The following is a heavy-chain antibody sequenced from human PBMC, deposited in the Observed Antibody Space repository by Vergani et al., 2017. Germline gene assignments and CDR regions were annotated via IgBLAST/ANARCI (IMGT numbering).Heavy chain of an antibody. CDR3: ARGDYGILTGYRY. D-gene: IGHD3-9*01. CDR1: GYTFSNYY. V-gene: IGHV1-46*03. CDR2: INPSGGHT. Sequence: QVQVVQSGAEVKKSGASVKVSCKTSGYTFSNYYMHWVRQAPGQGLEWMGIINPSGGHTNYAQKFQGRVTMPRHTSTSTVYMELSSLRSEDTAIYYCARGDYGILTGYRYWGQGTLVTVSA. J-gene: IGHJ4*02.